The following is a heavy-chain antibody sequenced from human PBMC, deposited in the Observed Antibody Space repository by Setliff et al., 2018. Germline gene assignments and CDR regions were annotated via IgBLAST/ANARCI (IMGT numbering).Heavy chain of an antibody. J-gene: IGHJ1*01. CDR2: ISYSGIT. D-gene: IGHD1-1*01. CDR3: VREGYSEYFQD. Sequence: SETLSLTCNVSGASVSSHYWDWIRQPPGKGLEWIGFISYSGITTYNVSLKSRVSISVDTSRNQLSLTPSPVTAADTAVYYCVREGYSEYFQDWGRGTLVTVSS. CDR1: GASVSSHY. V-gene: IGHV4-59*02.